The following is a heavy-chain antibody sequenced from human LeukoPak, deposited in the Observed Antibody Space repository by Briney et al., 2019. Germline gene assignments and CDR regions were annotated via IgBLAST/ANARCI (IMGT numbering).Heavy chain of an antibody. CDR2: IIPIFGTA. V-gene: IGHV1-69*13. Sequence: ASVKVSCKASGGTFSSYAISWVRQAPGQGLEWMGGIIPIFGTANYAQKFQGRVTITADESTSTAYMELSSLRSEDTAVYYCARGAPMHYYDSSGYAYWGQGTLVTVSS. J-gene: IGHJ4*02. D-gene: IGHD3-22*01. CDR3: ARGAPMHYYDSSGYAY. CDR1: GGTFSSYA.